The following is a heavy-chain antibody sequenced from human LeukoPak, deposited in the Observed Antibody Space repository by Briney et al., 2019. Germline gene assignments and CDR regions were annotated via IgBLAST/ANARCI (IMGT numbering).Heavy chain of an antibody. Sequence: PGGSLRLSCAASGFTVSSNYMSWVRQAPGKGLEWVSVIYSGGSTYYADSVKGRFTISRDNSKNTLYLQMNSLRAEDTAVYYCARDWPAYCGGDCPFDYWGQGTLVTVSS. CDR3: ARDWPAYCGGDCPFDY. CDR1: GFTVSSNY. D-gene: IGHD2-21*02. J-gene: IGHJ4*02. V-gene: IGHV3-66*01. CDR2: IYSGGST.